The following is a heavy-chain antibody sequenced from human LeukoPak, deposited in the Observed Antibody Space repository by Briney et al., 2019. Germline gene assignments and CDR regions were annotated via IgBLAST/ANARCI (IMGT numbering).Heavy chain of an antibody. J-gene: IGHJ4*02. CDR1: GFSFSNYG. D-gene: IGHD3-22*01. CDR3: AKGKWYYDTSGYYDY. CDR2: ISYHGSDK. Sequence: PGGSLRLSCAASGFSFSNYGMHWVRRAPGKGLEWVAVISYHGSDKYYADSVKGRFTIPRDNSNNTLYLQLDSLRAEDTAAYYCAKGKWYYDTSGYYDYWGQGALVTVSS. V-gene: IGHV3-30*18.